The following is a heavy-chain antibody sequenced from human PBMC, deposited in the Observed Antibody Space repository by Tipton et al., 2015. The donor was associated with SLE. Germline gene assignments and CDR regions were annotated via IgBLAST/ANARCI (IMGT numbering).Heavy chain of an antibody. V-gene: IGHV3-21*01. Sequence: SLRLSCAASGFTFSSYSMNWVRQAPGKGLEWVSSISSSSSYIYYADSVKGRFTISRDNAKNSLYLQMNSLRAEDTAVYYCARDQNDYVWGSYRFFDNWGQGTLVTVSS. CDR1: GFTFSSYS. CDR3: ARDQNDYVWGSYRFFDN. D-gene: IGHD3-16*02. J-gene: IGHJ4*02. CDR2: ISSSSSYI.